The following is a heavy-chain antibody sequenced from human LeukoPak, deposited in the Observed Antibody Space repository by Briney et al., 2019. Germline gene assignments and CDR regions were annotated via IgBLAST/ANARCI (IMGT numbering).Heavy chain of an antibody. V-gene: IGHV1-18*04. CDR1: GYTFTGYY. D-gene: IGHD5-18*01. CDR3: AVRGYSYGYLSY. CDR2: ISAYNGNT. Sequence: ASVKVSCKASGYTFTGYYMHWVRQAPGQGLEWMGWISAYNGNTNYAQKLQGRVTMTTDTSTSTAYMELRSLRSDDTAVYYCAVRGYSYGYLSYWGQGTLVTVSS. J-gene: IGHJ4*02.